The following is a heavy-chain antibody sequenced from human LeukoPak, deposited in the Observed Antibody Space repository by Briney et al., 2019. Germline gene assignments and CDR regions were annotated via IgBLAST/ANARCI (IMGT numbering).Heavy chain of an antibody. CDR1: GYSFTSYW. D-gene: IGHD3-10*01. J-gene: IGHJ3*02. CDR2: IYPGDSDT. V-gene: IGHV5-51*01. Sequence: GESLKISCKGSGYSFTSYWIGWVRQMPGKGLEWMGIIYPGDSDTRYSPSFQGQVTISADKSISTAYLQWSSLKASDTAMYYCARQGVGSGSYYHDAFVIWGQGTMVTVSS. CDR3: ARQGVGSGSYYHDAFVI.